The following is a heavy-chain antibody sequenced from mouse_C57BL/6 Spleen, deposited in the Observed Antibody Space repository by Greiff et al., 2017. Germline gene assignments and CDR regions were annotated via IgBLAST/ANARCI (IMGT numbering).Heavy chain of an antibody. CDR1: GFTFSDYY. Sequence: EVMLVESGGGLVQPGGSLKLSCAASGFTFSDYYMYWVRQTPEKRLEWVAYISNGGGRTYYPDTVKGRVTIARDNAKNTLYLQLSRLKSEDTAMYDCARHEEDDGYYEGYFEVWGTGTTVTVSS. J-gene: IGHJ1*03. V-gene: IGHV5-12*01. CDR3: ARHEEDDGYYEGYFEV. CDR2: ISNGGGRT. D-gene: IGHD2-3*01.